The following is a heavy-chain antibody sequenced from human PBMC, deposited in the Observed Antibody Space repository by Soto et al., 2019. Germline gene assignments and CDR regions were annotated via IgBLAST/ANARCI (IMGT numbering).Heavy chain of an antibody. CDR3: TPGGLVYARFDY. D-gene: IGHD2-8*01. V-gene: IGHV3-15*01. CDR2: IKTKTDGGTT. Sequence: EVQLVESGGGLVKPGGSLRLSCAASGFTFSDAWMNWVRQAPGKGLEWVGRIKTKTDGGTTDYAAPVKGRFTFSRDYSKNIGESEKDSLKTGGQGVYFFTPGGLVYARFDYWGQGTLVTVSS. CDR1: GFTFSDAW. J-gene: IGHJ4*02.